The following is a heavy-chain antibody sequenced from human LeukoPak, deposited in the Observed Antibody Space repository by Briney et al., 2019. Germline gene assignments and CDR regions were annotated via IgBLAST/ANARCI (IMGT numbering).Heavy chain of an antibody. CDR2: IKHDGSEN. CDR3: ARIYYDSWSGYSWFDP. Sequence: GGSLRLSCAASGFTFSSYAMSWVRQAPGKGLEWLASIKHDGSENYLVDSVKGRFTISRDNAQGSLFLQMNSLRVDDTAVYHCARIYYDSWSGYSWFDPWGQGILVTVSS. J-gene: IGHJ5*02. D-gene: IGHD3/OR15-3a*01. V-gene: IGHV3-7*01. CDR1: GFTFSSYA.